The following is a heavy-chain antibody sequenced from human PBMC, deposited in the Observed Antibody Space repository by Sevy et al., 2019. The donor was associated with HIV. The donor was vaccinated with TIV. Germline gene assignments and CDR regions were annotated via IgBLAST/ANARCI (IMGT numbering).Heavy chain of an antibody. CDR1: GGSFSGYY. J-gene: IGHJ6*02. Sequence: SETLSLTCAVYGGSFSGYYWSWIRQPPGKGLERIGEINHSGSTKYNPSLKSRVTISVDTSKNQFSLKLSSVTAADTAVYYCARGVVGATTSYYYYGMDVWGQGTTVTVSS. CDR2: INHSGST. D-gene: IGHD1-26*01. CDR3: ARGVVGATTSYYYYGMDV. V-gene: IGHV4-34*01.